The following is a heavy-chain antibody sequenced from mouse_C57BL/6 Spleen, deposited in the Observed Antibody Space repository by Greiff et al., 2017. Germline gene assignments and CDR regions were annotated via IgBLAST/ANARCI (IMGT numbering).Heavy chain of an antibody. D-gene: IGHD2-3*01. V-gene: IGHV1-72*01. CDR1: GYTFTSYW. CDR3: ARDGDGYCYWYFDV. CDR2: IDPNGGGT. J-gene: IGHJ1*03. Sequence: VQLQQSGAELVKPGASVKLSCKASGYTFTSYWMHWVKQRPGRGLEWIGRIDPNGGGTKYNEKFKSKATLTVDKPSTTAYMQLSSLTSEGSAVYYCARDGDGYCYWYFDVWGTGTTVTVSS.